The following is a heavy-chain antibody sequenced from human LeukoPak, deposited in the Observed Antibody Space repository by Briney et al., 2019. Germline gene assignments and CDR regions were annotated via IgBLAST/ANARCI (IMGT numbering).Heavy chain of an antibody. J-gene: IGHJ4*02. Sequence: PGGSLRLSCAASGFTFSSHWMHWVRQAPGKGLVWVSRISTDGSTTTYADSVKGRFTISRDNAKNTLYLQMNSLRAEDTAVYFCATYSNGLHFFDYWGQGTLVTVSS. CDR2: ISTDGSTT. CDR1: GFTFSSHW. CDR3: ATYSNGLHFFDY. V-gene: IGHV3-74*01. D-gene: IGHD6-19*01.